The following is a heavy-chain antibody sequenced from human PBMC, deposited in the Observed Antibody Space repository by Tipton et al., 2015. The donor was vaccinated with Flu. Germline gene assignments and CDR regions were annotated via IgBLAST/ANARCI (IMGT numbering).Heavy chain of an antibody. D-gene: IGHD3-3*01. CDR3: ARGAYDFWSGYPTHYFDY. V-gene: IGHV4-31*03. J-gene: IGHJ4*02. CDR1: GGSISSGGYY. CDR2: IYYSGST. Sequence: TLSLTCTVSGGSISSGGYYWSWIRQHPGKGLEWIGYIYYSGSTYYNPSLKSRVTISVDTSKNQFSLKPSSVTAADTAVYYCARGAYDFWSGYPTHYFDYWGQGTLVTVSS.